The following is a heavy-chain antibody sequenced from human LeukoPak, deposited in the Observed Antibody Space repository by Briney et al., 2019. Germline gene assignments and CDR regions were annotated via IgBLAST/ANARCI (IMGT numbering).Heavy chain of an antibody. V-gene: IGHV3-11*03. J-gene: IGHJ4*02. CDR1: GGSFSGYY. CDR2: ISNSGSYT. CDR3: ARSRGAGPGAYFDY. D-gene: IGHD6-19*01. Sequence: LSLTCAVYGGSFSGYYWSWLRQAPGKGLEWVSYISNSGSYTNYADSVKGRFTISRDNAKNSLYLQMNSLRAEDTAVYYCARSRGAGPGAYFDYWGQGTLITVSS.